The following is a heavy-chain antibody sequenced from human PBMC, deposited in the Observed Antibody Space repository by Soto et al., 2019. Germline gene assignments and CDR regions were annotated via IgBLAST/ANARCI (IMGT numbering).Heavy chain of an antibody. D-gene: IGHD6-13*01. CDR3: AARGAAGTFDY. CDR2: IYHSGST. Sequence: QVQLQESGPGLVKPSGTLSLTCAVSGGSISSSNWWSWVRQPPGKGLEWIGEIYHSGSTNYNPSPTSRVTRSVDKSKKHFSLKLSSVTAADTAVYSCAARGAAGTFDYWGQGTLVTVSS. CDR1: GGSISSSNW. V-gene: IGHV4-4*02. J-gene: IGHJ4*02.